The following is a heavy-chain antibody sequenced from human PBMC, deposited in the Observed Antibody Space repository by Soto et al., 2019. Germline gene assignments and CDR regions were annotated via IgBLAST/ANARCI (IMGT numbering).Heavy chain of an antibody. Sequence: GESLKISCKGSGYTFTDYWIGWVRQLPGKGLEWMGIIYPGDSDTRYSPSFQGHVTITVDKSISTAYLQWSSLKASDTAMYYCAKFPVNRGGDCFFDYWGQGTLVTVS. D-gene: IGHD2-21*02. CDR3: AKFPVNRGGDCFFDY. J-gene: IGHJ4*02. CDR2: IYPGDSDT. V-gene: IGHV5-51*01. CDR1: GYTFTDYW.